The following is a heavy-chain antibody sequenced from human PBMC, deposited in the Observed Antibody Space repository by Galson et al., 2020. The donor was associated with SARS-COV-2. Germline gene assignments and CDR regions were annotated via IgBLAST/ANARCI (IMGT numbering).Heavy chain of an antibody. V-gene: IGHV3-30*18. CDR3: AKADGYYYDSSAQGGDGHFDY. CDR2: ISYDGSNK. D-gene: IGHD3-22*01. Sequence: GGSLRLSCAASGFTFSSYGMHWVRQAPGKGLEWVAVISYDGSNKYYADSVKGRFTISRDNSKNTLYLQMNSLRAEDTAVYYCAKADGYYYDSSAQGGDGHFDYWGQGTLVTVSS. CDR1: GFTFSSYG. J-gene: IGHJ4*02.